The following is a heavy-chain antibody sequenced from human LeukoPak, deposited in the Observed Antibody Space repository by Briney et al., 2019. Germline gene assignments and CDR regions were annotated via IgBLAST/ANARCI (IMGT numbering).Heavy chain of an antibody. D-gene: IGHD5-24*01. CDR2: MYYSGST. CDR3: ARQVGGRWIQSPYYFDY. V-gene: IGHV4-59*08. CDR1: GGSISSYY. J-gene: IGHJ4*02. Sequence: PSETLSLTCTVSGGSISSYYWSWIRQPPGKGLGGLGYMYYSGSTNYNPSLKSRVTISVDSSKNQFSLKLSSVTAADTAVYYCARQVGGRWIQSPYYFDYSGPGTLGTVSS.